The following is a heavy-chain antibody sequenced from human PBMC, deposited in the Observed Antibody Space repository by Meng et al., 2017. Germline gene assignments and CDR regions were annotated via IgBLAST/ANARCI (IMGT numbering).Heavy chain of an antibody. CDR2: IYYSGST. CDR3: ARDQSGSSGYHFDY. V-gene: IGHV4-61*01. J-gene: IGHJ4*02. D-gene: IGHD3-22*01. Sequence: RVXPSVTLSLTXTPPGGSVSSGSYDWSWVRQPPGKGLEWIGYIYYSGSTNSNPSLKSRVTISVDTSKNQFSLKLSSVTAADTAVYYCARDQSGSSGYHFDYWGQGTLVTVAS. CDR1: GGSVSSGSYD.